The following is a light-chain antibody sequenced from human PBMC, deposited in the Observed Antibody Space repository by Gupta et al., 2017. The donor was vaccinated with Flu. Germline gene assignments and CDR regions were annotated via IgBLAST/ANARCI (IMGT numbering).Light chain of an antibody. CDR2: DNS. V-gene: IGLV1-44*01. J-gene: IGLJ1*01. CDR3: AAWDDSLDDYV. Sequence: QSVVTQPPSASGTPGQRVTVSCSGSSSNLGPNPVNWYKQLTETAPKLLIDDNSQRPSGVPDRFSGSKSGTSAALAISGLQVEDEADYYCAAWDDSLDDYVFGTGTKITVL. CDR1: SSNLGPNP.